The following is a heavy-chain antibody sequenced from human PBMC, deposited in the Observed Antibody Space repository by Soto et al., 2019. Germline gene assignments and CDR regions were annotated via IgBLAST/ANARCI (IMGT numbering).Heavy chain of an antibody. V-gene: IGHV1-2*02. CDR2: INPNSGGT. J-gene: IGHJ4*02. CDR3: ARVAAGPPDY. D-gene: IGHD6-13*01. Sequence: ASVKVSCKASGYTFTDDFIRWVRQAPGQGLEWMGWINPNSGGTNYAQKFQGRVTMTRDTSISTAYMELSRLTSDDTAVYYCARVAAGPPDYWGQGTLVTVSS. CDR1: GYTFTDDF.